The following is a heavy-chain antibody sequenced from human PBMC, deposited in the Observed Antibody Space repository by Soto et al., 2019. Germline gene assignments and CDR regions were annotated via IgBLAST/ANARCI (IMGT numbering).Heavy chain of an antibody. CDR1: GFTFSSYG. J-gene: IGHJ4*02. CDR3: ARDGGGYDYYFDY. CDR2: IWYDGSNK. V-gene: IGHV3-33*01. D-gene: IGHD5-12*01. Sequence: GGSLRLSCAASGFTFSSYGMHWVRQAPGKGLEWVAVIWYDGSNKYYADSVKGRFTISRDNSKNTLYLQMNSLRAEDTAVYYCARDGGGYDYYFDYWGQGTLVTVSS.